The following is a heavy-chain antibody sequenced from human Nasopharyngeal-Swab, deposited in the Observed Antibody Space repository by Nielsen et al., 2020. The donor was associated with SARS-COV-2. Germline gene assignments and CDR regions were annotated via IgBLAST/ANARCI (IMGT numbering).Heavy chain of an antibody. Sequence: SETLSLTCAVYGGSFSGYYWSWIRQPPGKGLEWIGEINHSGITNYNPSLKSRVTISVDTSKNQFSLKLSSVTAADTAVYYCARARYCSSTRCHSGYDDDAFDIWGQGTMVTVSS. CDR1: GGSFSGYY. CDR3: ARARYCSSTRCHSGYDDDAFDI. CDR2: INHSGIT. D-gene: IGHD2-2*01. J-gene: IGHJ3*02. V-gene: IGHV4-34*01.